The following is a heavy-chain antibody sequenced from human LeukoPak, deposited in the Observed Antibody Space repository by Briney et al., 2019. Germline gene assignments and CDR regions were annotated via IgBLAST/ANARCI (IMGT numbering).Heavy chain of an antibody. CDR3: ARGRGYYGSGRGYWYFDL. CDR2: INHSGST. D-gene: IGHD3-10*01. Sequence: SETLSLTCAVYGGSFSGYYWSWIRQPPGKGLEWIGEINHSGSTNYNPSLKSPVPISVDTSKNQFSLKLSSVTAADTAVYYCARGRGYYGSGRGYWYFDLWGRGTLVTVSS. V-gene: IGHV4-34*01. J-gene: IGHJ2*01. CDR1: GGSFSGYY.